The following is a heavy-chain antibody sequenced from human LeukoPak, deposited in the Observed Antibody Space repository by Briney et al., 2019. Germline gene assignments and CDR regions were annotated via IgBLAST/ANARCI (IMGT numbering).Heavy chain of an antibody. CDR3: ARDLIRGYEYYDSSGYYYG. CDR1: GFTFSSYS. V-gene: IGHV3-21*01. Sequence: GGSLRLSCAASGFTFSSYSMNWVRQAPGKGLEWVSSIGSSSSYIYYADSVKGRFTISRDNAKNSLYLQMNSLRAEDTAVYYCARDLIRGYEYYDSSGYYYGWGQGTLVTVSS. D-gene: IGHD3-22*01. CDR2: IGSSSSYI. J-gene: IGHJ4*02.